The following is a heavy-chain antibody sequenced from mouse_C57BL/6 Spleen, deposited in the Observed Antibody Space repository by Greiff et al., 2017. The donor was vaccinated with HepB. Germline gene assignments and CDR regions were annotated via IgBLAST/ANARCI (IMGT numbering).Heavy chain of an antibody. CDR2: IYPGSGST. J-gene: IGHJ3*01. CDR3: ARGLDYDYDWFAY. D-gene: IGHD2-4*01. Sequence: VQLQQSGAELVKPGASVKMSCKASGYTFTSYWITWVKQRPGQGLEWIGDIYPGSGSTNYNEKFKSKATLTVDTSSSTAYMQLSSLTSEDSAVYYCARGLDYDYDWFAYWGQGTLVTVSA. V-gene: IGHV1-55*01. CDR1: GYTFTSYW.